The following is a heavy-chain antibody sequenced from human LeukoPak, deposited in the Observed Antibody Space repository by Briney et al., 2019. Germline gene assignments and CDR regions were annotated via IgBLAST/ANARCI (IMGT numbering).Heavy chain of an antibody. CDR3: ARGYWNTRGASDI. D-gene: IGHD1/OR15-1a*01. CDR1: GGSISSYY. V-gene: IGHV4-59*01. CDR2: IYYSGST. Sequence: SETLSLTCTVSGGSISSYYWSWIRQPPGKGLEWIGYIYYSGSTDYNPSLKSRVTISVDTSKNQFSLKLSSVTAADTAVYYCARGYWNTRGASDIWGQGTMVTVSS. J-gene: IGHJ3*02.